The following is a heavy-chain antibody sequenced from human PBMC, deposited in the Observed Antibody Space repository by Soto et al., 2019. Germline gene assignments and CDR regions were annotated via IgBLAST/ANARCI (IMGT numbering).Heavy chain of an antibody. J-gene: IGHJ4*02. CDR3: ARDRKYGGFDY. Sequence: PSETLSLTCTVSGGSISSGDYYWSWIRQPPGKGLEWIGYIYYRGSTYYNPSLKSRVTISVDTSKNQFSLKLSSVTAADTAVYYCARDRKYGGFDYWGQGTLVTVSS. CDR1: GGSISSGDYY. D-gene: IGHD2-2*01. V-gene: IGHV4-30-4*01. CDR2: IYYRGST.